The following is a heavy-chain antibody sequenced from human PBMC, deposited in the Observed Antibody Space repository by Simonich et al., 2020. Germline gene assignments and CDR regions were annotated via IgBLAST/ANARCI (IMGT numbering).Heavy chain of an antibody. Sequence: QVQLQQWGAGLLKPSETLSLTCAVYGGSFSGYYWSWIRQPPGNGLVWIGEINHSGSTNYNPSLKSRVTISVDTSKNQFSLKLSSVTAADTAVYYCARPLGIVWAFDIWGQGTMVTVSS. CDR3: ARPLGIVWAFDI. CDR2: INHSGST. J-gene: IGHJ3*02. V-gene: IGHV4-34*01. CDR1: GGSFSGYY. D-gene: IGHD3-16*01.